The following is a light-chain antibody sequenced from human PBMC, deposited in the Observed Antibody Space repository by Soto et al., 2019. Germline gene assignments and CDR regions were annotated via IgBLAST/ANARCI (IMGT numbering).Light chain of an antibody. CDR2: DVS. CDR1: SGDVGGYNY. V-gene: IGLV2-14*01. J-gene: IGLJ1*01. CDR3: GSYTSSSTYV. Sequence: QSVLTQPASVSGSPGQSITISCTGTSGDVGGYNYVSWYQQHPGKAPKLMIYDVSNRPSGVSNRFSGSKSGNTASLTISGLQAEDEADYYCGSYTSSSTYVFGTGTKVTVL.